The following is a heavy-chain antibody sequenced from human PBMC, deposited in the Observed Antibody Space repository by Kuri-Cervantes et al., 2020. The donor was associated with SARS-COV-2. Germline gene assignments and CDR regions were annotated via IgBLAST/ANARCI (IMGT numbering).Heavy chain of an antibody. V-gene: IGHV1-69*13. CDR2: IIPIFGTA. CDR1: GGTFSSYA. J-gene: IGHJ5*02. D-gene: IGHD6-13*01. Sequence: SVKVSCKASGGTFSSYAISWARQAPGQGLEWMGGIIPIFGTANYAQKFQGRVTITADESTSTAYMELSSLRSEDTAVYYCARDNFWGWQQLDLWGQGTLVTVSS. CDR3: ARDNFWGWQQLDL.